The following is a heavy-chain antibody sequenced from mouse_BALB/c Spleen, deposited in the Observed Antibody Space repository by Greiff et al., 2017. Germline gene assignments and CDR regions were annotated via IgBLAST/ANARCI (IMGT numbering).Heavy chain of an antibody. Sequence: GMRGESGPGLVAPSQSLSITSTVPGFSLTSYGVHGVRQLPGKGLEWLGVIWAGGSTNYNSALMSRLSISKDNSKSQVFLKMNSLQTDDTAMYYCARDRGYDYGYFDYWGQGTTLTVSS. J-gene: IGHJ2*01. CDR1: GFSLTSYG. D-gene: IGHD2-4*01. V-gene: IGHV2-9*02. CDR2: IWAGGST. CDR3: ARDRGYDYGYFDY.